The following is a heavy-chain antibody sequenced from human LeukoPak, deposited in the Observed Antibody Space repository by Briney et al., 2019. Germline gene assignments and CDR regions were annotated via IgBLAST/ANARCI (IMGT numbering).Heavy chain of an antibody. CDR3: ARGRHYYDSSDYYYEGDAFDI. Sequence: GASVKVSCKASGDTFTSYYMHWVRQAPGQGLEWMGIINPSGGSTSYAQKFQGRVTMTRDMSTSTVYMELSSLRSEDTAVYYCARGRHYYDSSDYYYEGDAFDIWGQGTVVTVSS. CDR2: INPSGGST. D-gene: IGHD3-22*01. CDR1: GDTFTSYY. J-gene: IGHJ3*02. V-gene: IGHV1-46*01.